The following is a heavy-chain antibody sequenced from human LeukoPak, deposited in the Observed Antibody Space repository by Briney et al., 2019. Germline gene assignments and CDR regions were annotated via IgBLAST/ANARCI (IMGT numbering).Heavy chain of an antibody. D-gene: IGHD3-22*01. V-gene: IGHV1-24*01. J-gene: IGHJ4*02. Sequence: ASVKVSCKVSGYTLTELSMHWVRQAPGKGLEWMGGFDPEDGETIYAQKFQGRVTMTEETSTDTAYMELSSLRSEDTAVYYCATPMSYDSSGYYPLRYWGQGTLVTVSS. CDR1: GYTLTELS. CDR2: FDPEDGET. CDR3: ATPMSYDSSGYYPLRY.